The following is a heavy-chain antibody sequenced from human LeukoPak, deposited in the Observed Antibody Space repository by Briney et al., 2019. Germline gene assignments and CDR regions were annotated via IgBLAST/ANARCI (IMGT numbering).Heavy chain of an antibody. CDR1: GFTFSSYG. V-gene: IGHV3-30*02. D-gene: IGHD6-6*01. CDR2: IRYDGSNK. J-gene: IGHJ4*02. CDR3: AKDPGQLLVYYFDY. Sequence: GGSLRLSCAASGFTFSSYGMHWVRQAPGKGLEWVAFIRYDGSNKYYADSVKGRFTISRDNSKNTLYLQMTSLRAEDTAVYYCAKDPGQLLVYYFDYWGQGTLVTVSS.